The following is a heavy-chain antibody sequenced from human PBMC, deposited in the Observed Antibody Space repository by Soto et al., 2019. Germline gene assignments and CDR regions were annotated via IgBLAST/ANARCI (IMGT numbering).Heavy chain of an antibody. CDR2: IYYSGST. CDR1: GGSISSYY. Sequence: SETLSLTCTGSGGSISSYYWSWIRQPPGKGLEWIGYIYYSGSTNYNPSLKSRVTISVDTSKNQFSLKLSSVTAADTAVYYCARETRITILGVVPQNWFDPWGQGTLVTVSS. J-gene: IGHJ5*02. V-gene: IGHV4-59*01. CDR3: ARETRITILGVVPQNWFDP. D-gene: IGHD3-3*01.